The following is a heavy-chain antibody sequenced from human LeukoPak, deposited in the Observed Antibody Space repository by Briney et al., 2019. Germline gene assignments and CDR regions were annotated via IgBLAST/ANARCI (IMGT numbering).Heavy chain of an antibody. V-gene: IGHV4-34*01. CDR3: ARRRRKSITMVRGSEFDY. Sequence: SETLSLTCAIYSESFSGYFWSWIRQPPGKGLEWIGEINYSGSTNYNPSLKSRVTISVDTSKNQFSLKLSSVTAADTAVYYCARRRRKSITMVRGSEFDYWGQGTLVTVSS. CDR1: SESFSGYF. CDR2: INYSGST. D-gene: IGHD3-10*01. J-gene: IGHJ4*02.